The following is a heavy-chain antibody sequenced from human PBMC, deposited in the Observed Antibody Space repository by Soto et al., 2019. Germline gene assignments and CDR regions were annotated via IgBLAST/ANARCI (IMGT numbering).Heavy chain of an antibody. CDR3: AREYYYDPYYYYGMDV. Sequence: ASVKVSCKASGYTFTSYAMHWVRQAPGQRLEWMGWINAGNGNTKYSQKFQGRVTITRDTSASTAYMELSSLRSEDTAVYYCAREYYYDPYYYYGMDVWGQGTTVNV. V-gene: IGHV1-3*01. CDR1: GYTFTSYA. D-gene: IGHD3-22*01. CDR2: INAGNGNT. J-gene: IGHJ6*02.